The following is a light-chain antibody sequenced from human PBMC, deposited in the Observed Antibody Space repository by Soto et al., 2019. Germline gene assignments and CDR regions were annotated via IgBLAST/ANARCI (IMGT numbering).Light chain of an antibody. CDR3: QEINSYPIT. J-gene: IGKJ5*01. V-gene: IGKV1-9*01. Sequence: DIQLTHSPSFLSASVGDRVTITCRASQGINSYLAWYQQKPGKVPKLLIYAASTLQSGVPSRFSGSGSGTEFTLTISSLQPEDFATYYCQEINSYPITFGQGTRLEI. CDR2: AAS. CDR1: QGINSY.